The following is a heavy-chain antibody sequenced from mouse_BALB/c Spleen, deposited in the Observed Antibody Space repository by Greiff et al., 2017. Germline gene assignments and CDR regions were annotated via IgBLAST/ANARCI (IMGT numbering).Heavy chain of an antibody. Sequence: EVKLMESGGGLVKPGGSLKLSCAASGFTFSSYAMSWVRQTPEKRLEWVASISSGGSTYYPDSVKGRFTIARDNARNILYLQMSSLRSEDTAMYYCANYYGNYWYFDVWGAGTTVTVSS. CDR3: ANYYGNYWYFDV. J-gene: IGHJ1*01. D-gene: IGHD2-1*01. CDR2: ISSGGST. CDR1: GFTFSSYA. V-gene: IGHV5-6-5*01.